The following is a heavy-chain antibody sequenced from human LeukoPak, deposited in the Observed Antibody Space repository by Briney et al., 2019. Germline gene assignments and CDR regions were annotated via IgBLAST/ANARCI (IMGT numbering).Heavy chain of an antibody. CDR2: ISSSSSYT. CDR3: ARGFDRTWNALPPSAY. CDR1: GFTFSDYY. Sequence: KSGGSLRLSCAASGFTFSDYYMSWIRQAPGKGLEWVSYISSSSSYTNYADSVKGRFTISRDNAKNSLYLQMNSLRAEDTAVYYCARGFDRTWNALPPSAYWGQGTLVTVSS. V-gene: IGHV3-11*05. D-gene: IGHD1-1*01. J-gene: IGHJ4*02.